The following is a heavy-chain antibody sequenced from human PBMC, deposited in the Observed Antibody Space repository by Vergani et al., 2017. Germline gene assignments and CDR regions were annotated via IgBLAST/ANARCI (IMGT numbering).Heavy chain of an antibody. Sequence: QVQLVQSGAEVKKPGASVKVSCKASGYPFTSYYMHWGRQAPGQGLEWMGIINPSGGSTSYAPKFQGRVTMTRDTSTSTVYMELSSLRSEDTAVYYCARDRSRDGYFDYGGQGTLVTVSS. V-gene: IGHV1-46*01. J-gene: IGHJ4*02. CDR2: INPSGGST. CDR1: GYPFTSYY. D-gene: IGHD5-24*01. CDR3: ARDRSRDGYFDY.